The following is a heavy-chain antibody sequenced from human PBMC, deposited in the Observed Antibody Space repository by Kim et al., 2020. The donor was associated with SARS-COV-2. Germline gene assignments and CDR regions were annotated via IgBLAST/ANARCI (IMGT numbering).Heavy chain of an antibody. Sequence: SSPPKSRGTISVDTSKNQFSLDLTSVTAADTAVYFCARRDYHSSGLRDVWGQGTAVTVSS. J-gene: IGHJ6*02. CDR3: ARRDYHSSGLRDV. V-gene: IGHV4-4*09. D-gene: IGHD6-19*01.